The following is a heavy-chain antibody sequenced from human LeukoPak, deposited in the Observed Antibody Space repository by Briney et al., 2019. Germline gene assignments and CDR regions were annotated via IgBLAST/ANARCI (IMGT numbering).Heavy chain of an antibody. Sequence: GGSLRLSCAASGFTFSSYSMNWVRQAPGKGLEWVSSISSSSSYIYYADSVKGRFTISRDNAKNSLYLQMNSLRGEDTALYYCAKDITYSYGMDVWGQGTTVTVSS. V-gene: IGHV3-21*04. D-gene: IGHD2-21*01. J-gene: IGHJ6*02. CDR3: AKDITYSYGMDV. CDR1: GFTFSSYS. CDR2: ISSSSSYI.